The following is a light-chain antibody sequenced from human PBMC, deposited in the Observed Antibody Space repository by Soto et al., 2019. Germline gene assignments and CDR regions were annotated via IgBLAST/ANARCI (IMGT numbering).Light chain of an antibody. J-gene: IGLJ1*01. CDR1: SGDMGSYNR. CDR2: EVT. CDR3: SSYTNINTRACV. Sequence: QSALTQPASVSGSPGQSITIYCTGTSGDMGSYNRVSWYQQHPGKAPKLIIYEVTDRPSGVSNRFSGSKSGNTASLTISGLQAEDEAEYYCSSYTNINTRACVFGTGTKVTVL. V-gene: IGLV2-14*01.